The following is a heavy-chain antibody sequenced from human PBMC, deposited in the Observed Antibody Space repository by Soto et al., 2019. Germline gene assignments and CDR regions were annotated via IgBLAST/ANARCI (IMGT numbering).Heavy chain of an antibody. Sequence: QVQLVQSGAEVKEPGDSVRVSCEASGYTFTAYYIHWVRQAPGQGLEWMGWINPKFGDTTYAQNFQGRVSMTRDMSISTVYMELARLTSDDTAIYYCAITMDYYYGPGSANGHGVWGQGTTVTVFS. D-gene: IGHD3-10*01. CDR2: INPKFGDT. CDR1: GYTFTAYY. CDR3: AITMDYYYGPGSANGHGV. V-gene: IGHV1-2*02. J-gene: IGHJ6*02.